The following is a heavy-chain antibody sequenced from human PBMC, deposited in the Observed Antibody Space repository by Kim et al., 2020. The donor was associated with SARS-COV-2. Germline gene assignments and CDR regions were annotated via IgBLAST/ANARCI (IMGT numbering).Heavy chain of an antibody. D-gene: IGHD5-18*01. CDR3: AKDRYSHGTKEVDY. CDR2: ISSDGSNK. CDR1: AFTFSSYG. J-gene: IGHJ4*02. Sequence: GGSLRLSCAASAFTFSSYGMHWVRQAPGKGLEWVAVISSDGSNKYYADSLKGRFTISRDNSKSTLYLQMNSLRPEDTAVYYCAKDRYSHGTKEVDYWGQGTLVTVSS. V-gene: IGHV3-30*18.